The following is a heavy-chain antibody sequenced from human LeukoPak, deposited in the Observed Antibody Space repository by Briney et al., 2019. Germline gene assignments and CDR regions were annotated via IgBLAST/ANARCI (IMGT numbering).Heavy chain of an antibody. CDR2: IIPIFGTA. D-gene: IGHD2-2*03. CDR3: ARDSGYCSSTSCYEGDAFDI. CDR1: GYTFTSYD. V-gene: IGHV1-69*13. Sequence: SVKVSCKASGYTFTSYDINWVRQATGQGLEWMGGIIPIFGTANYAQKFQGRVTITADESTSTAYMELSSLRSEDTAVYYCARDSGYCSSTSCYEGDAFDIWGQGTMVTVSS. J-gene: IGHJ3*02.